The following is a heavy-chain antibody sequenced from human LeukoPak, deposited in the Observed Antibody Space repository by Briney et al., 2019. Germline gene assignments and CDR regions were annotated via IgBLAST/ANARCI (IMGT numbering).Heavy chain of an antibody. CDR1: GFTLSSYS. J-gene: IGHJ4*01. CDR2: ISSSSSYI. V-gene: IGHV3-21*01. D-gene: IGHD3-9*01. CDR3: ARGHLDYDILTGYSY. Sequence: GGSLRLSCAASGFTLSSYSMNWVSQAPGKGLEWVSSISSSSSYIYYADSVRGRFTISRDNAKNSLYLQMNSLRAGDTAVYYCARGHLDYDILTGYSYWGHGTLVTVSS.